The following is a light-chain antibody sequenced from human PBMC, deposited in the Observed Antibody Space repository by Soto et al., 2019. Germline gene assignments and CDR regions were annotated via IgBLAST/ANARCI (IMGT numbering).Light chain of an antibody. CDR1: QSVSSRY. Sequence: EIGLTQSPGTLSLSPGATATLSCRAIQSVSSRYLGWYQERPGQAPRLLIYGVSSRATCIPDRFSGSESGTDFTLTISGREPEDCAVYYCQQDDNSPLTFGGGTKVEIK. V-gene: IGKV3-20*01. CDR2: GVS. CDR3: QQDDNSPLT. J-gene: IGKJ4*01.